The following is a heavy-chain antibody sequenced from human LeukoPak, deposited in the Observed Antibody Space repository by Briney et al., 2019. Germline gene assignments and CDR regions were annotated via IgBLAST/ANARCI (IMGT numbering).Heavy chain of an antibody. D-gene: IGHD3-10*01. V-gene: IGHV3-48*01. Sequence: GGSLRLSCAASGFTFSSYSMNWVRQAPGKGLEWVSYISSGGSGIYYADSVKGRFTISRDNAKKSLYLQMNSLRAEDTAVYYCARDTYGSGSYYNAPLDYWGQGTLVTVSS. CDR1: GFTFSSYS. J-gene: IGHJ4*02. CDR2: ISSGGSGI. CDR3: ARDTYGSGSYYNAPLDY.